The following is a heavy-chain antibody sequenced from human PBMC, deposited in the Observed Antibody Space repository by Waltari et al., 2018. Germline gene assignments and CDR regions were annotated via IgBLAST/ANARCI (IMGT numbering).Heavy chain of an antibody. CDR1: GGSISSGDYS. CDR3: AQCYGGTARCDY. Sequence: SGGSISSGDYSWRWIRQPPGKGLEWIGYSYQSGRTYYNPSLRSRVTISVDKSKNQFSLKLNSVTAADTAVYYCAQCYGGTARCDYWGQGTLVTVSS. CDR2: SYQSGRT. D-gene: IGHD4-17*01. J-gene: IGHJ4*02. V-gene: IGHV4-30-2*01.